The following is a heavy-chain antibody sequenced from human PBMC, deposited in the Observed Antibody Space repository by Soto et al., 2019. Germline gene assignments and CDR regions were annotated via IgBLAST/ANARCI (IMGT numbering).Heavy chain of an antibody. Sequence: LRLSCAASGFTFSSYAMTWVRRAPGKGLEWVSAISGSGNTTYYADSVKGRFTVSRDSSRNTLYLQMNSLTAEDTAVYFCAKDLSSTWYPQYWGQGTLVTVSS. CDR2: ISGSGNTT. V-gene: IGHV3-23*01. CDR3: AKDLSSTWYPQY. D-gene: IGHD6-13*01. J-gene: IGHJ4*02. CDR1: GFTFSSYA.